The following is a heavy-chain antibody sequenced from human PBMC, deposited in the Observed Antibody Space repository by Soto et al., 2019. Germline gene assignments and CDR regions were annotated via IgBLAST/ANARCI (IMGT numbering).Heavy chain of an antibody. CDR2: IYYSGST. D-gene: IGHD4-17*01. J-gene: IGHJ4*02. V-gene: IGHV4-31*03. CDR3: ARGLSVTHFDN. Sequence: QVQLQESGPGLVKPSQTLSLTCTVSGGSISTGGYYWTWIRQHPGKGLEWIGYIYYSGSTYYNPFPRGRVTISVDTPKNQFSLKLSSVTAADTAVYYCARGLSVTHFDNWGQGTLVTVSS. CDR1: GGSISTGGYY.